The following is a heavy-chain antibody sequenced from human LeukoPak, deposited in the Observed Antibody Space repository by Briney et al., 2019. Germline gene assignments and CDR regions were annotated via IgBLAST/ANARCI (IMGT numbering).Heavy chain of an antibody. CDR2: IWYDGSDK. J-gene: IGHJ3*02. CDR3: ARAGDAIDI. CDR1: GFTFSSYG. Sequence: PGRSLRLSCAASGFTFSSYGRHWIRQAPGKGLEWVAVIWYDGSDKYYTDSVKGRFTIFRDNSKNTLYLQMNSLRAEDTAIYYCARAGDAIDILGPGTMVTVSS. V-gene: IGHV3-33*01.